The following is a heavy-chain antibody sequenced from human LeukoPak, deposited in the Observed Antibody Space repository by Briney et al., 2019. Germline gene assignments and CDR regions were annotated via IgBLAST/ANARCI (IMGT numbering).Heavy chain of an antibody. D-gene: IGHD3-9*01. J-gene: IGHJ4*02. CDR2: ISGSGVST. Sequence: GGSLRLSCAASGFTFSSYGMSWVRQAPGKGLEWVSAISGSGVSTYYADSVKGRFTISRDNAKNSLYLQMNSLRAEDTAVYYCTRDYENLTGSKTRFHYWGQGTLVTVSS. CDR3: TRDYENLTGSKTRFHY. V-gene: IGHV3-23*01. CDR1: GFTFSSYG.